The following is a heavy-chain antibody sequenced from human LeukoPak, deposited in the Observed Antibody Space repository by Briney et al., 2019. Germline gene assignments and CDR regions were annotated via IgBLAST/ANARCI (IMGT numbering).Heavy chain of an antibody. Sequence: ASVKVSCTASGGTFSSYAISWVRQAPGQGLEWMGGIIPIFGTANYAQKFQGRVTITADESTGTAYMELSSLRSEDTAVYYCARSRYSIVGATTFDYWGQGTLVTVSS. J-gene: IGHJ4*02. V-gene: IGHV1-69*13. CDR2: IIPIFGTA. CDR1: GGTFSSYA. D-gene: IGHD1-26*01. CDR3: ARSRYSIVGATTFDY.